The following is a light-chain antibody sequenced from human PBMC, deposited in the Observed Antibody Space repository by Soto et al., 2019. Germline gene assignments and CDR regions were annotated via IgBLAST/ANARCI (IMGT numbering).Light chain of an antibody. CDR3: CSYAGSSTYV. CDR2: EVS. CDR1: SSDVGNYNL. Sequence: QSVLTQPASVSGSPGQSITISCTGTSSDVGNYNLVSWYQQHPAKAPKVMIYEVSKRPSGVPNRFSGSKSGSTASLTISGLQAEDEADYYCCSYAGSSTYVFGTGTKVTVL. V-gene: IGLV2-23*02. J-gene: IGLJ1*01.